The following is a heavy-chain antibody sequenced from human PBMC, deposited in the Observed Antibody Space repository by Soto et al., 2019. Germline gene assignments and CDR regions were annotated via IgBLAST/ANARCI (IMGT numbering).Heavy chain of an antibody. V-gene: IGHV1-2*04. CDR1: GYTFTDYY. Sequence: QVQLVQSGAEVKKPGASVKVSCKASGYTFTDYYMQWVRQAPGQGLEWMGWINPNSGVTNYAQKFQDWVTMTRDTSISTAYMELRRLRSDDTAVYYCAREGGYSSGLGIDYWGQGTLVTVSS. CDR3: AREGGYSSGLGIDY. J-gene: IGHJ4*02. D-gene: IGHD6-19*01. CDR2: INPNSGVT.